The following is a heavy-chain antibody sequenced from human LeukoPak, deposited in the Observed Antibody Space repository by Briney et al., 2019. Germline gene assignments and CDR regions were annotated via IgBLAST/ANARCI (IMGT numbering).Heavy chain of an antibody. D-gene: IGHD7-27*01. CDR3: TRGPPNWGYDF. CDR1: GYTFVSYD. Sequence: ASVKVYCKASGYTFVSYDINWVRQATGQGPEWMGWMSPKSGNTGYAQKFQGRVTMTRDTSINTAYMELSGLISEDTAVYYCTRGPPNWGYDFWGQGTLDTVSS. CDR2: MSPKSGNT. V-gene: IGHV1-8*01. J-gene: IGHJ4*02.